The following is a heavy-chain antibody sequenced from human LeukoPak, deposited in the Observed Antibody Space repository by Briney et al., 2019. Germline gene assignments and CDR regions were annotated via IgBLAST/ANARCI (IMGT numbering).Heavy chain of an antibody. D-gene: IGHD6-19*01. CDR3: ARGTSSSGRDYYYYMDV. CDR2: INHSGST. Sequence: SETLSLTCAVYGGSFSGYYWSWIRQPPGKGLEWIGEINHSGSTNYNPSLKSRVTISVDTSKNQFSLKLSSVTAADTAVYYCARGTSSSGRDYYYYMDVWGKGTTVTVSS. CDR1: GGSFSGYY. V-gene: IGHV4-34*01. J-gene: IGHJ6*03.